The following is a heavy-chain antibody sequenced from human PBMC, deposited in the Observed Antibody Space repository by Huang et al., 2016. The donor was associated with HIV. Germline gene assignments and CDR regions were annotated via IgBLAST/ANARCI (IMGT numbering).Heavy chain of an antibody. V-gene: IGHV3-30*18. Sequence: VQLVESGGGVVQPGRSLRLACAASGFSFSTYGLPWVRRAPGKGLEWVAVISYDGSNKYYAHSVKGRFTISRDTSENKVYLQMNSLRHEDTAVYYCAKDGADEEWDIDYWGQGTLVTVSS. D-gene: IGHD1-26*01. CDR2: ISYDGSNK. J-gene: IGHJ4*02. CDR1: GFSFSTYG. CDR3: AKDGADEEWDIDY.